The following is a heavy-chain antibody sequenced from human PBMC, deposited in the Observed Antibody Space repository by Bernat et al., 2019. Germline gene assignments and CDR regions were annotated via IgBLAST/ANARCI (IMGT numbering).Heavy chain of an antibody. CDR2: IYYSGST. CDR3: ARVSQLWLRYYYYYMDV. CDR1: GGSISSGGYY. V-gene: IGHV4-31*03. Sequence: QVQLQESGPGLVKPSQTLSLTCTVSGGSISSGGYYWSWLRQHPGKGLEWIGYIYYSGSTYSNPSLKSRVTISVDTSKNQFSLKLSSVTAADTAVYYCARVSQLWLRYYYYYMDVWGKGTTVTVSS. J-gene: IGHJ6*03. D-gene: IGHD5-18*01.